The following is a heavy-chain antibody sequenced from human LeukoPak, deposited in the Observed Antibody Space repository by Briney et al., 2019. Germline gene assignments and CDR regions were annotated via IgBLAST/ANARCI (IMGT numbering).Heavy chain of an antibody. CDR2: IKNDGTVK. CDR1: GFTFSYHW. V-gene: IGHV3-7*01. D-gene: IGHD5-18*01. CDR3: AKDSYSKGDY. Sequence: PGGSLRLSCAASGFTFSYHWMTWVRQAPGKGLERVANIKNDGTVKNYVDSVKGRFTISRDNAKNSLYLQMNSLRAEDTGVYYCAKDSYSKGDYWGQGVLVTVSS. J-gene: IGHJ4*02.